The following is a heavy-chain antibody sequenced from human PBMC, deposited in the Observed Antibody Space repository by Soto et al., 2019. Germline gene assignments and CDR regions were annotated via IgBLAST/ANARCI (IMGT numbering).Heavy chain of an antibody. CDR1: GGSISSYY. J-gene: IGHJ5*02. CDR3: ARDYXLHDCGGDCYSSRWFDP. V-gene: IGHV4-4*07. CDR2: IYTSGST. Sequence: PETLSLTCTVSGGSISSYYWSWIRQPAGKGLEWIGRIYTSGSTNYNPSLKSRVTMSVDTSKNQFSLKLSSVTAAGTAVYYCARDYXLHDCGGDCYSSRWFDPWGQGTLVTVSS. D-gene: IGHD2-21*02.